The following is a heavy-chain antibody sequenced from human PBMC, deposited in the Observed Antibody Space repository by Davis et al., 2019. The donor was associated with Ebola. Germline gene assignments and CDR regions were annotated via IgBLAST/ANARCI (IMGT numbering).Heavy chain of an antibody. Sequence: GESLKISCTASGFTFDSSGMHWVRQAPGKGLEWVAVISYDGTNKYYADSVKGRFTISRDNAKNSLYLQMNSLRAEDTAVYYCARVLYSGSPHGTFWGQGTLVTVSS. V-gene: IGHV3-30*04. J-gene: IGHJ4*02. CDR2: ISYDGTNK. CDR3: ARVLYSGSPHGTF. CDR1: GFTFDSSG. D-gene: IGHD1-26*01.